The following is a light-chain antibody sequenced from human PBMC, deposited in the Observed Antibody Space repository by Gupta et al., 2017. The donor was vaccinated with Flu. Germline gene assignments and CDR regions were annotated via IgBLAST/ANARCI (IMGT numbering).Light chain of an antibody. V-gene: IGKV3-11*01. Sequence: GERATSSCWASQSVRSSFTWYQQQPGQAPRLIIYDASNSATGIAARFSGSGSATDFTPTIRSLEPEYSAVYYCQQRSNWPPTFGEGTKLEIK. CDR2: DAS. CDR3: QQRSNWPPT. CDR1: QSVRSS. J-gene: IGKJ2*01.